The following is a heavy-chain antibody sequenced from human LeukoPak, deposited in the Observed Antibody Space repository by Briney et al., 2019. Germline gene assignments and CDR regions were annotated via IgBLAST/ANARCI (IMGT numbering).Heavy chain of an antibody. CDR3: ARGTKTFPMSYYYMDV. CDR1: GYTFTGYY. V-gene: IGHV1-8*03. CDR2: MNPNSGNT. D-gene: IGHD2-8*01. Sequence: ASVKVSCKASGYTFTGYYMHWVRQAPGQGLEWMGWMNPNSGNTGYAQKFQGRVTITRNTSISTAYMELSSLRSEDTAVYYCARGTKTFPMSYYYMDVWGKGTTVTVSS. J-gene: IGHJ6*03.